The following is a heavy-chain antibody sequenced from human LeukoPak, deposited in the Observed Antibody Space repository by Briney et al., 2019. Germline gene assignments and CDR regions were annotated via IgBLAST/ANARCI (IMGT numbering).Heavy chain of an antibody. D-gene: IGHD1-1*01. J-gene: IGHJ6*02. CDR1: GFTFSSYS. V-gene: IGHV3-21*01. CDR2: ISSSSSYI. CDR3: ARSQLERRYYGMDV. Sequence: GGSLRLSCAVSGFTFSSYSMNWVRQAPGKGLEWVSSISSSSSYIYYADSVKGRFTISRDNAKNSLYLQMNSLRAEDTAVYYCARSQLERRYYGMDVWGQGTTVTVSS.